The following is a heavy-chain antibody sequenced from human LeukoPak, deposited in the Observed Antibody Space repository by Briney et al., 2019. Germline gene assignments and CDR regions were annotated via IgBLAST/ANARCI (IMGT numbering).Heavy chain of an antibody. CDR2: ISGSGGST. CDR3: ATYGSGSYTLDWFDP. CDR1: GFTFSSYA. Sequence: PGGSLRLSCAASGFTFSSYAMSWVRQAPGKGLEWVSAISGSGGSTYYADSVKGRFTISRDNSKNTLYLQMNSLRAEDTAVYYCATYGSGSYTLDWFDPWGQGTLVTVSS. V-gene: IGHV3-23*01. D-gene: IGHD3-10*01. J-gene: IGHJ5*02.